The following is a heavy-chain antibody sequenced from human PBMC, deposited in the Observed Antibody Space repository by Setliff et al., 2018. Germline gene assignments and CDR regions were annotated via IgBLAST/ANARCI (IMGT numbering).Heavy chain of an antibody. Sequence: PGGSLRLSCAASGFTFSTYEMNWVRQAPGKGLEWVALIWNDGSTKFYGDSVKGRFTISRDNSKNTLYLQMNSLRAEDTAVYYCAKNGFGVVALGVNNWFDPWGQGTLVTVSS. CDR3: AKNGFGVVALGVNNWFDP. CDR1: GFTFSTYE. D-gene: IGHD3-10*01. J-gene: IGHJ5*02. CDR2: IWNDGSTK. V-gene: IGHV3-33*06.